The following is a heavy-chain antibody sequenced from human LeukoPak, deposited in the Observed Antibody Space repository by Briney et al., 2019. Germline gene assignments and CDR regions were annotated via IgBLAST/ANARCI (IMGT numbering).Heavy chain of an antibody. Sequence: GGSLRLSCAASGFTFSSYGMHWVRQAPGKGLEWVAFIRYDGSNKYYADSVKGRFTISRDNAKNSLYLQMNSLRAEDTAVYYCARVLDFEGWFDPWGQGTLVTVSS. CDR3: ARVLDFEGWFDP. D-gene: IGHD3-9*01. CDR1: GFTFSSYG. V-gene: IGHV3-30*02. J-gene: IGHJ5*02. CDR2: IRYDGSNK.